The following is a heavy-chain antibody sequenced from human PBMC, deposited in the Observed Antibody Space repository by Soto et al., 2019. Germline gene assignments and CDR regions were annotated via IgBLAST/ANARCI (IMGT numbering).Heavy chain of an antibody. J-gene: IGHJ4*02. D-gene: IGHD3-16*01. V-gene: IGHV1-46*04. CDR3: TRDGGHWDFDY. CDR2: IYPSSLHT. CDR1: GYTFTDCY. Sequence: QVQLVQSGAEVKKPGASVKVSCKASGYTFTDCYIHWVRQAPGQGLEWLGVIYPSSLHTTYAQKLQGRVIMTSATSTSTVSMELSSLRSEDTAVYYCTRDGGHWDFDYWGQGTLVTVSS.